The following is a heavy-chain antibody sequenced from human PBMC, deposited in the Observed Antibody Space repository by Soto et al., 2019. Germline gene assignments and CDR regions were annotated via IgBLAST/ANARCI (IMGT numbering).Heavy chain of an antibody. CDR2: ISDSGDSA. CDR1: GFTFSIYG. J-gene: IGHJ3*01. CDR3: ARPYGGKIGDAPDL. Sequence: GESLRLSCAASGFTFSIYGMSWVRQVPGKGLEWVSTISDSGDSAYYADSVKGRFTISRDNSKNTLYLQMNSLRAEDTAVYYCARPYGGKIGDAPDLWGQGTMVTVSS. V-gene: IGHV3-23*01. D-gene: IGHD2-15*01.